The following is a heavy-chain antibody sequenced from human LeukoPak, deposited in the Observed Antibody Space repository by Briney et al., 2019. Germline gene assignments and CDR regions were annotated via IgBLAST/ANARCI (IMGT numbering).Heavy chain of an antibody. Sequence: PGGSLRLSCVASGFRLSSYTMNWVRQAPGKGLEWVSSISSSSDYIYDADSVQGRFTISRDNAKNSLYLQMNSLRAEDTAVYYCAAQAGLDYGGQGTLVTVSS. D-gene: IGHD3-16*01. V-gene: IGHV3-21*01. J-gene: IGHJ4*02. CDR3: AAQAGLDY. CDR2: ISSSSDYI. CDR1: GFRLSSYT.